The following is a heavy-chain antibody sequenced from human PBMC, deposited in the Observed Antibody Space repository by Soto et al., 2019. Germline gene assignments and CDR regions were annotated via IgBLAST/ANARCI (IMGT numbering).Heavy chain of an antibody. CDR3: ARLGSSGWYQGSYFDY. D-gene: IGHD6-19*01. CDR2: ILYSGST. V-gene: IGHV4-39*01. CDR1: GGSITRNNHY. J-gene: IGHJ4*02. Sequence: SETLSLTCIVSGGSITRNNHYWGWIRQSPGKGLEWIGSILYSGSTNYNPSLKSRVTLSVETSKNQFSLKMSSVAAADTALYYCARLGSSGWYQGSYFDYWGQGTLVTVSS.